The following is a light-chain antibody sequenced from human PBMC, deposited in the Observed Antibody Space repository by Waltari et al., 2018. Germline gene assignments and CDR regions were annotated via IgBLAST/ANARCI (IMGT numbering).Light chain of an antibody. CDR1: PDTASPCHD. Sequence: QTLKAQKRSRSVSPGAKAPLTCEWNPDTASPCHDPACYQQSPGQLPRTPMYNTTSRSSGVPDRFSGSIVGNRAALTITGAQAVYESFYYCVLYLGGGISVFGGGTRLTVL. CDR3: VLYLGGGISV. CDR2: NTT. V-gene: IGLV8-61*01. J-gene: IGLJ3*02.